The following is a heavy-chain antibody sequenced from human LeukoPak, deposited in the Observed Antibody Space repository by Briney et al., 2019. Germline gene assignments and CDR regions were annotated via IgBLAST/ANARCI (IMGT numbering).Heavy chain of an antibody. Sequence: GSLRLSCAASGFTFSSYAMSWVRQPPGKGLEWIGEISHSGSINYSPSLESRVTISVDKSKNQFPLKLSSVTAADTAVYYCARQPTKAHTFDYWGQGTLVTVSS. J-gene: IGHJ4*02. CDR2: ISHSGSI. CDR3: ARQPTKAHTFDY. D-gene: IGHD5-24*01. V-gene: IGHV4-4*02. CDR1: GFTFSSYAM.